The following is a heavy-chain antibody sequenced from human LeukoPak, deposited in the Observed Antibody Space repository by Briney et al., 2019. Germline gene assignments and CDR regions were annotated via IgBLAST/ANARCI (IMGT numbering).Heavy chain of an antibody. CDR1: GFTFSSHW. J-gene: IGHJ3*02. V-gene: IGHV3-7*01. D-gene: IGHD3-22*01. Sequence: GGSLRLSCVASGFTFSSHWMSWVRQAPGKGLEWVANIKQDGSEKYYADSVEGRFTISRDNAKNSLYLQMNSLRAEDTAVYYCARVGYYDSSGYRAFDIWGQGTMVTVSS. CDR2: IKQDGSEK. CDR3: ARVGYYDSSGYRAFDI.